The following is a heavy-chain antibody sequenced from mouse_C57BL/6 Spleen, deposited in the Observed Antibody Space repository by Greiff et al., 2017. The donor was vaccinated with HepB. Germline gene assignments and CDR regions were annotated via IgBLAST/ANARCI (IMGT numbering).Heavy chain of an antibody. CDR2: IYPRSGNT. V-gene: IGHV1-81*01. CDR3: ARRYGGDYFDY. CDR1: GYTFTSYG. D-gene: IGHD1-1*01. Sequence: VKLQESGAELARPGASVKLSCKASGYTFTSYGISWVKQRTGQGLEWIGEIYPRSGNTYYNEKFKGKATLTADKSSSTAYMELRSLTSEDSAVYFCARRYGGDYFDYWGQGTTLTVSS. J-gene: IGHJ2*01.